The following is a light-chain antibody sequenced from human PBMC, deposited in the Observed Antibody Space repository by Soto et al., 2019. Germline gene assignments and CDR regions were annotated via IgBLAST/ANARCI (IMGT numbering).Light chain of an antibody. Sequence: EIVMTQSPATLSVSPGERATLSCRASQSVSRKLAWYQQRPGQAPRLLVYDASTRATGIPGRFSGSGSGTDFTLTISSLQSEDFAVYYCQEYSNWPPMYTFGQGTRLEIK. CDR3: QEYSNWPPMYT. V-gene: IGKV3-15*01. CDR1: QSVSRK. CDR2: DAS. J-gene: IGKJ5*01.